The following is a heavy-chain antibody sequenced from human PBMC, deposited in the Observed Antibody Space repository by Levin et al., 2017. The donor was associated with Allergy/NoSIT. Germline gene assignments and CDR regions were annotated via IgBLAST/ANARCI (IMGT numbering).Heavy chain of an antibody. CDR1: GYTFTSYY. CDR3: ARGSFYYGSGSYYPLSGYYGMDG. CDR2: VTPGGGGT. Sequence: GESLKISCKASGYTFTSYYIHWVRQAPGQGLEWMGVVTPGGGGTSYAQKFQGRVTMTRDTSTSAVYMELSSLRSEDTAVYFCARGSFYYGSGSYYPLSGYYGMDGWGQGTTVTVS. J-gene: IGHJ6*02. D-gene: IGHD3-10*01. V-gene: IGHV1-46*01.